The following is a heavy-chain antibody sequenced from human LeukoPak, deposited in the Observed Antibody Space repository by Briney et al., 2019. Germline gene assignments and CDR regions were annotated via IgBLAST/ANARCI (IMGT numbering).Heavy chain of an antibody. D-gene: IGHD3-10*01. CDR2: ISESGGGT. J-gene: IGHJ4*02. CDR1: GFTFSTSA. Sequence: GGSLRLSCVVSGFTFSTSAMSWVRQAPGKGLEWVSGISESGGGTYYADSVKGRFTSSRDNSKNTLYLQMNNLRAEDTAAYYCAKGSFWGQGTLVTVSS. V-gene: IGHV3-23*01. CDR3: AKGSF.